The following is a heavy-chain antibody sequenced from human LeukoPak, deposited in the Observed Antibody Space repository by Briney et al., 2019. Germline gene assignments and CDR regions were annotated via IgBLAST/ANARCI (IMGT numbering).Heavy chain of an antibody. J-gene: IGHJ4*02. V-gene: IGHV1-69*02. CDR2: IIPILGIA. CDR3: ARAPTGDPLLDY. CDR1: GGTLSSYT. Sequence: SVKVSCKASGGTLSSYTISWVRQAPGQGLGWMGRIIPILGIANYAQKFQGRVTITADKSTSTAYMDLSSLRSEDTAVYYCARAPTGDPLLDYWGQGTLVTVSS.